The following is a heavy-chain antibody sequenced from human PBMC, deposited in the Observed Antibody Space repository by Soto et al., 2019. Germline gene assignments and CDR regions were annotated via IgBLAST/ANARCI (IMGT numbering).Heavy chain of an antibody. V-gene: IGHV1-69*01. CDR2: IIPIFGTA. Sequence: QVQLVQSGAEVKKPGSSVKVSCKASGGTFSSYAISWMRQAPGQGLEWMGGIIPIFGTANYAQKFQGRVTIFADESTSRAYMELSSLRSEDTAVYYCAREAAYSGSYGADAFDISGQGTMVTVSS. CDR3: AREAAYSGSYGADAFDI. D-gene: IGHD1-26*01. J-gene: IGHJ3*02. CDR1: GGTFSSYA.